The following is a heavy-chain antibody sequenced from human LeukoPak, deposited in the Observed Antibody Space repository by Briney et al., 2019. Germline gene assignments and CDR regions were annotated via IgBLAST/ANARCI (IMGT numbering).Heavy chain of an antibody. CDR1: GFTFSNFW. V-gene: IGHV3-7*03. CDR2: IKQDETEK. J-gene: IGHJ4*02. Sequence: PGGSLRLSCTASGFTFSNFWMGWVRQAPGKGLEWVANIKQDETEKFYLGSVKGRFTISRDNSKNTLYLQVNSLRAEDTAVYYCAKGGKWDVTPFDYWGQGTLVTVSS. D-gene: IGHD1-26*01. CDR3: AKGGKWDVTPFDY.